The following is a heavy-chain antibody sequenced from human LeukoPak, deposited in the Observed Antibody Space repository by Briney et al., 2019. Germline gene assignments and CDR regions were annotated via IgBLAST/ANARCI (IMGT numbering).Heavy chain of an antibody. CDR3: ARGFGMDSGNYRLDY. CDR1: GFTFSSYS. Sequence: GGSLRLSCAASGFTFSSYSMNWVRQAPGKGLEWVSYISSSSSTIYYADSVKGRFTISRDNAKNSLYLQMNSLRAEDTAVYYCARGFGMDSGNYRLDYWGQGTLVTVSS. D-gene: IGHD1-26*01. J-gene: IGHJ4*02. CDR2: ISSSSSTI. V-gene: IGHV3-48*04.